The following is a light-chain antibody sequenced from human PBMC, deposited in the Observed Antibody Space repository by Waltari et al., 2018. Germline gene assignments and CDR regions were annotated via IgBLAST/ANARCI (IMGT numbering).Light chain of an antibody. V-gene: IGKV1-5*03. J-gene: IGKJ1*01. Sequence: DIQMTQSPSTLSASVGDRVSITCRASQSIRSCLAWYQHKPGKAPKVLIYKASSLEIGVPSRFSGSGSGTEFTLTSSSLRPNDFATYYCQQYNSSPWTFGHGTKVEIK. CDR1: QSIRSC. CDR3: QQYNSSPWT. CDR2: KAS.